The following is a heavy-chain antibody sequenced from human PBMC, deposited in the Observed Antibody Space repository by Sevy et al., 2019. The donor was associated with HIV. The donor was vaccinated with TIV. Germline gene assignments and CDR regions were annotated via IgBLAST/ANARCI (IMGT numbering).Heavy chain of an antibody. CDR1: GFTFSDYF. CDR3: ATYSNYDYFYGMDV. V-gene: IGHV3-11*04. D-gene: IGHD4-4*01. CDR2: ISSSGSTR. Sequence: GGSLRLSCTPSGFTFSDYFMNWIRQAPGKGLEWVSYISSSGSTRYYADSVKGRFTISRDNAMNSLSLQMNSLRAEDTAVYYCATYSNYDYFYGMDVWGQGTTVTVSS. J-gene: IGHJ6*02.